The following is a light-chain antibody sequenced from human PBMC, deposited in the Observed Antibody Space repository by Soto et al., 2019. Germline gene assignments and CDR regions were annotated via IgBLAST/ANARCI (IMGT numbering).Light chain of an antibody. J-gene: IGLJ2*01. V-gene: IGLV2-14*01. CDR2: NVS. Sequence: QSALTQPASASGSPGQSITISRTGTSSDVGAYNSVSWYQQHPGKAPKLIIYNVSNRPSGVSNRFSGSKSANTASLTIFGLQAEDEADYYCSSFTDRTTVLFGGGTKLTVL. CDR1: SSDVGAYNS. CDR3: SSFTDRTTVL.